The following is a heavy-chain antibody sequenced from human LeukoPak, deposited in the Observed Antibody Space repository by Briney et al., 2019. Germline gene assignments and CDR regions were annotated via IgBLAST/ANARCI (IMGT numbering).Heavy chain of an antibody. V-gene: IGHV1-8*02. CDR1: GYTFTSYG. D-gene: IGHD5-24*01. CDR3: ARGRLQPYGYMDV. Sequence: ASVKVSCKASGYTFTSYGISWVRQAPGQGLEWMGWMNPNSSNTGYAQKFQGRVTMTRNTSISTAYMELSSLRSEDTAVYYCARGRLQPYGYMDVWGKGTTVTVSS. CDR2: MNPNSSNT. J-gene: IGHJ6*03.